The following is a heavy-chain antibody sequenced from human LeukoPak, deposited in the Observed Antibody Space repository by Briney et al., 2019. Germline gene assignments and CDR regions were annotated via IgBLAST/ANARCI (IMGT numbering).Heavy chain of an antibody. Sequence: GSLRLSCAASGFTFSSYAMSWVRQAPGKGLEWVSAMSGRGGSTYYADSVKGRITISRDNSKNTLYLQMNSLRAGDTAVYYCAKHESYYYYFYMDVWGKGTTVTVSS. V-gene: IGHV3-23*01. J-gene: IGHJ6*03. CDR1: GFTFSSYA. CDR2: MSGRGGST. CDR3: AKHESYYYYFYMDV.